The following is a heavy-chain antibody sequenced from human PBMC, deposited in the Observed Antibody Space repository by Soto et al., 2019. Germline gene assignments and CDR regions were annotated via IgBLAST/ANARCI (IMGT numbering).Heavy chain of an antibody. CDR3: AKDDSSGYLDGPHEGY. CDR2: ISGSGGST. V-gene: IGHV3-23*01. CDR1: GFTFSSYA. D-gene: IGHD3-22*01. J-gene: IGHJ4*02. Sequence: GGSLRLSCAASGFTFSSYAMSWVRQAPGKGLEWVSAISGSGGSTYYADSEKGRFTISRDNSKNTLYLQMNSLRAEDTAVYYCAKDDSSGYLDGPHEGYWGQGTLVTVSS.